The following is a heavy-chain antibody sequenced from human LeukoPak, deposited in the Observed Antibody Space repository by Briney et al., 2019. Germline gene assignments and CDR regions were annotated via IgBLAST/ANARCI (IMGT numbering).Heavy chain of an antibody. V-gene: IGHV1-69*13. CDR3: ARNPYCGGDCYGPRY. J-gene: IGHJ4*02. CDR1: GGTFSSYA. Sequence: SVKVSCKASGGTFSSYAFSWVRQAPGQGLEWMEGIIPIFGTANYAQKFQGRVTITADESTSTAYMELSSLRSEDTAVYYCARNPYCGGDCYGPRYWGQGTLVTVSS. CDR2: IIPIFGTA. D-gene: IGHD2-21*02.